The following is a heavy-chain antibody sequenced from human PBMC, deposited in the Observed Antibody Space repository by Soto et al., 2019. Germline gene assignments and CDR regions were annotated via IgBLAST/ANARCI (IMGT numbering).Heavy chain of an antibody. J-gene: IGHJ2*01. Sequence: EVQLVESGGGLVQPGGSLRLSCTASGFTFSTYGMNWVRQAPGKGLEWISFISSSSSIIYYADSVKGRFTISRDNAQNALYLQMTSLSDDDTAVYYCARGGNSGFRYFDLWGRGTLVTVSS. CDR3: ARGGNSGFRYFDL. CDR1: GFTFSTYG. CDR2: ISSSSSII. V-gene: IGHV3-48*02. D-gene: IGHD2-21*02.